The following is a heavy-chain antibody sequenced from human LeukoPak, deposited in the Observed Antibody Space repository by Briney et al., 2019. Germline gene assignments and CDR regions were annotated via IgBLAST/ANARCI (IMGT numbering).Heavy chain of an antibody. V-gene: IGHV3-33*01. Sequence: GGSLRLSCAASGFTFSSYGMHWVRQAPGKGLEWVAVIWYDGSNKYYADSVKGRFTISRDNSKNTLYLQMDSLRAEDTAVYYCARDLKAYCGGDCFNAFDIWGQGTMVTVSS. CDR1: GFTFSSYG. CDR2: IWYDGSNK. CDR3: ARDLKAYCGGDCFNAFDI. D-gene: IGHD2-21*02. J-gene: IGHJ3*02.